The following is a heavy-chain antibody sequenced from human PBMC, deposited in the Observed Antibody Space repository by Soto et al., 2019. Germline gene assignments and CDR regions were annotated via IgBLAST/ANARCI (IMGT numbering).Heavy chain of an antibody. V-gene: IGHV3-30*18. Sequence: GGSMRLSCAASRFTFSSFAMHWVRQAHGKGLEWVAVISYYGSDKYYADSVEGRFSLSRDNSKNTLYLQMNSLKTEDTAVYNCAKAVVSYWGQGTLVTVSS. J-gene: IGHJ4*02. CDR3: AKAVVSY. CDR1: RFTFSSFA. D-gene: IGHD3-16*01. CDR2: ISYYGSDK.